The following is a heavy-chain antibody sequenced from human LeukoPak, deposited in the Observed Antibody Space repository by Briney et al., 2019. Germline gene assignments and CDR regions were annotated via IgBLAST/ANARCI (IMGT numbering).Heavy chain of an antibody. Sequence: ASVKVSCKASGYTFTGYYMHWVRQAPGQGLEWMGWINPNSGGTNYAQKFQGRVTMTRDTSISTAYMELSRLRSDDTAVYYCAREMAHCSGGSCFRENWFDPWGQGTLVTVSS. D-gene: IGHD2-15*01. CDR1: GYTFTGYY. CDR3: AREMAHCSGGSCFRENWFDP. CDR2: INPNSGGT. J-gene: IGHJ5*02. V-gene: IGHV1-2*02.